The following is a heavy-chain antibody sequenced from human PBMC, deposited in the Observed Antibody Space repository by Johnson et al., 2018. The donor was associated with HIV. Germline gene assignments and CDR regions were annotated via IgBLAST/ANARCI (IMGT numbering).Heavy chain of an antibody. D-gene: IGHD4-23*01. CDR1: GFTFSSYD. V-gene: IGHV3-13*01. Sequence: VQLVESGGGVFQPGRSLRLSCAASGFTFSSYDMHWVRQATGKGLEWVSAIGTAGDTYYPGSVKGRFTISRENAKNSLYLQMNSLRAGDTAVYYCARSSTVVTPHYIWGQGTMVTVSS. CDR2: IGTAGDT. CDR3: ARSSTVVTPHYI. J-gene: IGHJ3*02.